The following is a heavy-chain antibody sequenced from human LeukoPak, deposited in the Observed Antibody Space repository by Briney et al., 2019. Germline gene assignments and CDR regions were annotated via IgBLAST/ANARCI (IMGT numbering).Heavy chain of an antibody. CDR1: GFTFDDYA. J-gene: IGHJ5*02. D-gene: IGHD6-19*01. Sequence: GRSLRLSCAASGFTFDDYAMHWVRQAPGKGLEWVSGISWNSGSIGYADSVKGRFTISRDNAKNSLYLQMNSLRAEDTALYYCAKDIGRDSGWYDNWFDPWGQGTLVTVSS. CDR2: ISWNSGSI. V-gene: IGHV3-9*01. CDR3: AKDIGRDSGWYDNWFDP.